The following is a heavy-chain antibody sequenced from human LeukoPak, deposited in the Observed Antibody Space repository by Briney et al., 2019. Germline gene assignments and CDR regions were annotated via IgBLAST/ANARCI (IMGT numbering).Heavy chain of an antibody. J-gene: IGHJ4*02. CDR1: GYTFTGYY. CDR2: INPNSGGT. D-gene: IGHD6-19*01. V-gene: IGHV1-2*02. CDR3: ASGRGVIKQWLYY. Sequence: ASVKVSCKASGYTFTGYYMHWVRQAPGQGPEWMGWINPNSGGTNYAQKFQGRVTMTRDTSISTAYMELSSLRSEDTAVYYCASGRGVIKQWLYYWGQGTLVTVSS.